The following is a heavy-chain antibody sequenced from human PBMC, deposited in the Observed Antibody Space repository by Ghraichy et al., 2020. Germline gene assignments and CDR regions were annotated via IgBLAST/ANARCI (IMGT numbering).Heavy chain of an antibody. Sequence: SVKVSCKDSGYTLTELSMHWVRQAPGKGLEWMGGFDPEGGETIYAAKFQGRVTMTEDTSTDTAYMELSSMRSEDTAVYYCTTATRALDYGDYGCFDSWGQGTLVTVSS. J-gene: IGHJ4*02. CDR2: FDPEGGET. V-gene: IGHV1-24*01. CDR1: GYTLTELS. CDR3: TTATRALDYGDYGCFDS. D-gene: IGHD4-17*01.